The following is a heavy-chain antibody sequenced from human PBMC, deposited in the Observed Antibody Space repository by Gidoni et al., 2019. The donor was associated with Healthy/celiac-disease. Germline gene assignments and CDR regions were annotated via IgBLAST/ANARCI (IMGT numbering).Heavy chain of an antibody. Sequence: QVQLQQSGPGLVKPSQTLSLTCAISGACFTSNRAAWNWTRQSPARGLEWLGRTYYRSKWYNDYAVSVKSRITINPDTSKNQLSLQLNSVTPEDTAVYYCARSTIFGVADYWGQGTLVTVSS. CDR1: GACFTSNRAA. CDR3: ARSTIFGVADY. J-gene: IGHJ4*02. CDR2: TYYRSKWYN. D-gene: IGHD3-3*01. V-gene: IGHV6-1*01.